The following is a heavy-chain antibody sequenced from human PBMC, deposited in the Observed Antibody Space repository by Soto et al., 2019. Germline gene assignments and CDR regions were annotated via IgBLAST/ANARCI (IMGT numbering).Heavy chain of an antibody. D-gene: IGHD3-22*01. J-gene: IGHJ3*02. V-gene: IGHV3-13*01. Sequence: GGSLRLSCAASGFTFSSYDMHWVRQATGKGLEWVSAIGTAGDTYYPGSVKGRFTISRENAKNSLYLQMNSLRAGDTAVYYCAKVLRPTNYYDSRHTFDIWGQGTMVTVSS. CDR3: AKVLRPTNYYDSRHTFDI. CDR1: GFTFSSYD. CDR2: IGTAGDT.